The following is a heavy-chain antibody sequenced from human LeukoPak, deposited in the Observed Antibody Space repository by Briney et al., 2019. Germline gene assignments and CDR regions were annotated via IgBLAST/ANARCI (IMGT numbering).Heavy chain of an antibody. Sequence: GGSLRLSCAASGFTFSSYSMNWVRQAPGKGLVWVSRINTDGSTTSYADSVKGRFAISRDNSKNALYLQVNSLRAEDTAVYYCATSTGWYYFDYWGQGTLVTVSS. CDR1: GFTFSSYS. J-gene: IGHJ4*02. V-gene: IGHV3-74*01. CDR3: ATSTGWYYFDY. CDR2: INTDGSTT. D-gene: IGHD6-19*01.